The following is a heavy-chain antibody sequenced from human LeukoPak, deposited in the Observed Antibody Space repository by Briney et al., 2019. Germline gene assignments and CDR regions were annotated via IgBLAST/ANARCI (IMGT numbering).Heavy chain of an antibody. V-gene: IGHV3-7*01. Sequence: GGSLRLSCAASGFTFSSYWMSWVRQAPGKGLEWVANIKQDGSEKYYVDSVKGRFTISRDNAKNSLYLQMNSLRAEDTAVYYCVRVTYYYDSSGYVDYWGQGTLVTVSS. CDR3: VRVTYYYDSSGYVDY. CDR1: GFTFSSYW. D-gene: IGHD3-22*01. CDR2: IKQDGSEK. J-gene: IGHJ4*02.